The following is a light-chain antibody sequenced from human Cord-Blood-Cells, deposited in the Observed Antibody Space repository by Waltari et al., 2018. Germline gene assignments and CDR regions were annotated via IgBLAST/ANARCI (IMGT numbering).Light chain of an antibody. CDR3: QQLNSYPT. CDR2: AAS. V-gene: IGKV1-9*01. Sequence: DIQLTQSPSFLSASVGDRVTITCRASQGISSYLAWYQQKPGKAPNLLIYAASTLQSGFPSRFSGSGSGTEFTLTISSLQPEDFATYYCQQLNSYPTFGQGTKVEIK. CDR1: QGISSY. J-gene: IGKJ1*01.